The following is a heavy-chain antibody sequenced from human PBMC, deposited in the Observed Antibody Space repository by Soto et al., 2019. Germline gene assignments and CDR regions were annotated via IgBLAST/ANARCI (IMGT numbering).Heavy chain of an antibody. D-gene: IGHD5-18*01. CDR2: INPNGGDS. CDR1: GYTFTYYH. V-gene: IGHV1-46*01. J-gene: IGHJ4*02. CDR3: ARVYYSYGLLFYLDY. Sequence: ASVKVSCKSSGYTFTYYHVHWVRPAPGQGLEWMGIINPNGGDSTYAQKFQGRVTMTRDTSTSTVYMEVSDLRSEDTALYFCARVYYSYGLLFYLDYWGQGTLVTVSS.